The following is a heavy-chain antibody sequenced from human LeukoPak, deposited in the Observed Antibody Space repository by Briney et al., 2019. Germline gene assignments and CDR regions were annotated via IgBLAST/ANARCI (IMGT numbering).Heavy chain of an antibody. CDR1: GGSISSYY. CDR2: IYYSGST. V-gene: IGHV4-59*01. CDR3: ARATAFFDI. J-gene: IGHJ3*02. Sequence: SETLSLTCTVSGGSISSYYWSWIRQPPGKGLEWIGYIYYSGSTNYNPSLKSRVTISVDTSKNQFSLKLTSVTAADTAVYYCARATAFFDIWGQETMVTVSS.